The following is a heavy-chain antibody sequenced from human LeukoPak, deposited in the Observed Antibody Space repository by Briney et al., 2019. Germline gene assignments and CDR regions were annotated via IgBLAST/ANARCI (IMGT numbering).Heavy chain of an antibody. D-gene: IGHD2-8*01. Sequence: GGSLRLSWAAAGFTFSSYSMNWVRQAAGKWLEWVSSISSSSSYIYYADSQKGQFTITRNNAKNSLSLQMNILRAEDTAVYYCARAPYFTNGVCYAFDYWGQGTLVTVSS. CDR2: ISSSSSYI. CDR1: GFTFSSYS. V-gene: IGHV3-21*01. CDR3: ARAPYFTNGVCYAFDY. J-gene: IGHJ4*02.